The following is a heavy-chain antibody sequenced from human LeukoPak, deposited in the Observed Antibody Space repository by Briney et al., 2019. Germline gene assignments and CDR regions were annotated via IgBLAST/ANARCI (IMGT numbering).Heavy chain of an antibody. CDR1: GFTFRDYY. D-gene: IGHD2-8*01. CDR3: AREWSAFDI. Sequence: GGSLRLSXAASGFTFRDYYMSWIRQAPGKGLEWVSFIGGTAGNTYYADSVKGRFTISRDNAKNSLYLQMNSLRAEDTAVYYCAREWSAFDIWGQGTMVTVSS. CDR2: IGGTAGNT. V-gene: IGHV3-11*04. J-gene: IGHJ3*02.